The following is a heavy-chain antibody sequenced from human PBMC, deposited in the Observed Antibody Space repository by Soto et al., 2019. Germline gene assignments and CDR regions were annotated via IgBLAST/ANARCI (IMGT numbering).Heavy chain of an antibody. CDR1: GFTFSDYA. J-gene: IGHJ4*02. CDR2: VSHDGRNT. V-gene: IGHV3-30*18. D-gene: IGHD6-19*01. Sequence: VQLVESGGGVVQPGRSLRLSCAASGFTFSDYAMHWVRQAPGKGLEWVAVVSHDGRNTHYADSVKGRFTISRDSSKTTVSLEMTSLRSEDMAVYYSAKGGRQWLVTSDFNYWGQGDLVTVSS. CDR3: AKGGRQWLVTSDFNY.